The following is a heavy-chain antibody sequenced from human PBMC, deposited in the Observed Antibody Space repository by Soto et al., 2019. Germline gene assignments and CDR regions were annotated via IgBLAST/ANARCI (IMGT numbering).Heavy chain of an antibody. J-gene: IGHJ4*02. D-gene: IGHD6-13*01. CDR2: ISGSGGST. Sequence: EVPLLESGGGLVQPGGSLRLSCAASGFTFSSYAMSWVRQAPGKGLEWVSAISGSGGSTYYADSVKGRFTISRDNSKNALYLQMNSLRAEDTAVYYWAYSSTPFDYWGQGTLVTVSS. CDR3: AYSSTPFDY. CDR1: GFTFSSYA. V-gene: IGHV3-23*01.